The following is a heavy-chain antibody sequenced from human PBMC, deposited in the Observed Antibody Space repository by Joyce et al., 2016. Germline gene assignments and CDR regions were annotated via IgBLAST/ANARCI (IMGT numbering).Heavy chain of an antibody. CDR1: GFTFSDYS. Sequence: DVQLVESGGDLVQPGGSLRLSCVASGFTFSDYSMNWVRQAPGKGLEWISYISSSSGTIFYADSVKGRFTISRDNARNAVYLQMNILRAEDTAVYYCARDRKWLGDFDYWGQGTLVTVSS. V-gene: IGHV3-48*01. D-gene: IGHD6-19*01. CDR2: ISSSSGTI. CDR3: ARDRKWLGDFDY. J-gene: IGHJ4*02.